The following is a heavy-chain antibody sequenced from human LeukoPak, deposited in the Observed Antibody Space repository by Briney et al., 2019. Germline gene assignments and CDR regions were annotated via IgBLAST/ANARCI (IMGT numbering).Heavy chain of an antibody. CDR3: ARDLRDSSSWYPGY. D-gene: IGHD6-13*01. CDR2: IWYDGSNK. CDR1: GFTFSSYG. J-gene: IGHJ4*02. V-gene: IGHV3-33*01. Sequence: GRSLRLSCAASGFTFSSYGMHWVRQAPGKGLEWVAVIWYDGSNKYHADSVKGRFTISRDNSKNTLYLQMNSLRAEDTAVYYCARDLRDSSSWYPGYWGQGTLVTVSS.